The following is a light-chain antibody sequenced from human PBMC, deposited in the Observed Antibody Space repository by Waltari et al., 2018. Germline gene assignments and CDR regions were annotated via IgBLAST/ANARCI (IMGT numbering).Light chain of an antibody. CDR1: QDISIY. CDR2: GAS. CDR3: QQYITDPIA. J-gene: IGKJ5*01. Sequence: DVQMTQSPSSLSASVGDRVTITCRASQDISIYLAWFQQTPGKAPKSLIYGASFLQSVVPSKFSGSGSGTDFTLTISSLQPEDFATYYCQQYITDPIAFGQGTRLEIK. V-gene: IGKV1-16*02.